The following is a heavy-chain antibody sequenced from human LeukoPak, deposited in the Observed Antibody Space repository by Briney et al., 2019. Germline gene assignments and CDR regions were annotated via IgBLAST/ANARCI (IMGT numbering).Heavy chain of an antibody. Sequence: ASVKVSCKASGGTFSSYAISWVRQAPGQGLEWMGGIIPVFGTANYAQKFQGRVTITADESTSTAYMELSSLRSEDTAVYYCARALTSSTRYNWFDPWGQGTLVTVSS. V-gene: IGHV1-69*13. CDR1: GGTFSSYA. D-gene: IGHD2-2*01. CDR3: ARALTSSTRYNWFDP. J-gene: IGHJ5*02. CDR2: IIPVFGTA.